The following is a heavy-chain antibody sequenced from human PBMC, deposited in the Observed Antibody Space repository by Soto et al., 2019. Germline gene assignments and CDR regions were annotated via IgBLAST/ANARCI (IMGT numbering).Heavy chain of an antibody. D-gene: IGHD6-19*01. Sequence: LSLTCTVSGASISSYYWTWIRQPPGKGLEWIGYIYYSGGTNYNPSLKSRVTISIDTSKNQFSLKLSSVTAADTAVYYCARDYSGASTFDYWGQGTLVTVSS. CDR1: GASISSYY. V-gene: IGHV4-59*01. CDR3: ARDYSGASTFDY. CDR2: IYYSGGT. J-gene: IGHJ4*02.